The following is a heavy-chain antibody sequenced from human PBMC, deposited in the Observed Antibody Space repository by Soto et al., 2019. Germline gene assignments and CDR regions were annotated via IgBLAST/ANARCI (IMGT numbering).Heavy chain of an antibody. D-gene: IGHD1-26*01. CDR1: GGSIGSGGYY. V-gene: IGHV4-31*03. CDR3: ARVGELPSRPFDY. J-gene: IGHJ4*02. Sequence: QVQLQESGPGLVKPSQTLSLTCTVSGGSIGSGGYYWSWIRQHPGKGLEWIGYIYYSGSTYYNPSRKSRVTISEDTSKNQFSLKLSSVTDADTAVYCCARVGELPSRPFDYWGQVTLVTVSS. CDR2: IYYSGST.